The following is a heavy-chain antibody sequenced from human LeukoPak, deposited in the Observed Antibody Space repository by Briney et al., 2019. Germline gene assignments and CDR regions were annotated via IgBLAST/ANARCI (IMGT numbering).Heavy chain of an antibody. D-gene: IGHD5-12*01. CDR2: ISGSVGST. Sequence: PGGSLRLSCAASGFTFSSYAMSWVRQAPGQGLEWVSAISGSVGSTYYADPGKGRFTISRDNSKNTLYLQMNSLRAEDTAVYYCAAYSGYGSYFDYWGQGTLVTVSA. CDR3: AAYSGYGSYFDY. CDR1: GFTFSSYA. V-gene: IGHV3-23*01. J-gene: IGHJ4*02.